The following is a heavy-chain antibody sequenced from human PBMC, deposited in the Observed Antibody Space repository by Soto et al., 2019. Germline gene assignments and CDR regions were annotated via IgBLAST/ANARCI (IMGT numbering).Heavy chain of an antibody. CDR1: GGTFSSYT. D-gene: IGHD7-27*01. CDR2: IIPILGIA. V-gene: IGHV1-69*02. CDR3: ARTSDHVYNLGY. Sequence: QVQLVQSGAEVKKPGSSVKVSCKASGGTFSSYTISWVRQAPGQGLEWMGRIIPILGIANYAQKFQGRVTITADKSTSTAYMELSSLRSEDTAVYYCARTSDHVYNLGYWGQGTLVTVSS. J-gene: IGHJ4*02.